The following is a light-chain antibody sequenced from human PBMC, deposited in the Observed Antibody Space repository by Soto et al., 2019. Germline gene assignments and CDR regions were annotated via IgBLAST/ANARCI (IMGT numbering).Light chain of an antibody. J-gene: IGLJ1*01. Sequence: QSAVTQPPSVSGSPGQSITISCTGTSSDVGGYIYVSWYQQHPGKAPKLMIYDVTSRPSGASYRFSGSKSGNTASLTISGLQAEDEADYYCSSYTTSSSYVFGTGTKVTV. V-gene: IGLV2-14*01. CDR1: SSDVGGYIY. CDR3: SSYTTSSSYV. CDR2: DVT.